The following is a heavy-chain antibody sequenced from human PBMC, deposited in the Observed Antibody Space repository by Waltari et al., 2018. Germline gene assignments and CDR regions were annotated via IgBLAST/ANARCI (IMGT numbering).Heavy chain of an antibody. Sequence: QVQLVQSGAEVKKPGASVKVSCKASGYTFTSYGISWVRQAPGQGLEWMGWISAYNGNTNYAQQLQGRGTMTTETSTSTAYMELRSLRSDDTAVYYCARPRGSITGTTSGGWFDPWGQGTLVTVSS. J-gene: IGHJ5*02. CDR2: ISAYNGNT. CDR1: GYTFTSYG. V-gene: IGHV1-18*01. CDR3: ARPRGSITGTTSGGWFDP. D-gene: IGHD1-7*01.